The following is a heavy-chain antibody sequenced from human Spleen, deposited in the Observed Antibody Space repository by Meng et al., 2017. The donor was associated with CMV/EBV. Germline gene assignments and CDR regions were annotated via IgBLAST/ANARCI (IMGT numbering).Heavy chain of an antibody. J-gene: IGHJ6*02. V-gene: IGHV3-30*02. CDR2: IRYDGTNK. CDR3: AKAGGQYYYGTDV. Sequence: GESLKISCAASGFSFSTYGMHWVRQTPGRGLEWVAFIRYDGTNKYYADSVKGRFTISRDTSKNTVYLQMNSLRAEDAGIYYCAKAGGQYYYGTDVWGQGTTVTVSS. CDR1: GFSFSTYG. D-gene: IGHD3-16*01.